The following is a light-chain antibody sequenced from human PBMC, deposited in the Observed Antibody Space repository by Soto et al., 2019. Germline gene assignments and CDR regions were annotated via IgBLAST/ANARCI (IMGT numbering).Light chain of an antibody. Sequence: AIQMTQSPSSLSASVGDRVAITCRASHAIGNDLSWYQQKPGKAPKLLIYAASTLQGGVPSRFSGSGSGTDFTLTISSLQPEDFATYYCLQDYNYPRTFGQGTRVEIK. CDR3: LQDYNYPRT. V-gene: IGKV1-6*01. CDR1: HAIGND. CDR2: AAS. J-gene: IGKJ1*01.